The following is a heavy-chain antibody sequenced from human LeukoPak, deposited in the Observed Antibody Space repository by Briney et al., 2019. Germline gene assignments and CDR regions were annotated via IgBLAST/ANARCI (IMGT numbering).Heavy chain of an antibody. CDR1: GFTFGDYA. D-gene: IGHD6-13*01. CDR3: IAAAGDY. V-gene: IGHV3-49*04. J-gene: IGHJ4*02. Sequence: GGSLRLSCTASGFTFGDYAKSWVRQAPGKGLEWVGFIRSKAYGGTTEYAASVKGRFTISRDDSKSIAYLQMNSLKTEDTAVYYCIAAAGDYWGQGTLVTVSS. CDR2: IRSKAYGGTT.